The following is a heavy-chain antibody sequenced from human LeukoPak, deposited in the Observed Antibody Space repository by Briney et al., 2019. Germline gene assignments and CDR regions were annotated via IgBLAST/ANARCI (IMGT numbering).Heavy chain of an antibody. V-gene: IGHV3-7*01. J-gene: IGHJ5*02. D-gene: IGHD2-21*02. CDR2: IKQDGSEK. CDR1: GFTFSSYW. CDR3: ARDLSPSDQLLYGHIAVVTDNWFDP. Sequence: GGSLRLSCAASGFTFSSYWMSWVRQAPGKGLEWVAIIKQDGSEKYYVDSVKGRFTISRDNAKNSLYLQMNSLRAEDTAVYYYARDLSPSDQLLYGHIAVVTDNWFDPWGQGTLVTVSS.